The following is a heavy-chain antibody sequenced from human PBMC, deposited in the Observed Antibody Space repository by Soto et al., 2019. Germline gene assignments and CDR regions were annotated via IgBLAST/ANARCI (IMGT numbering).Heavy chain of an antibody. Sequence: ASVKVSCKASGYTFTSYYMHWVRQAPGQGLEWMGIINPSGGSTSYAQKFQGRVTMTRDTSTSTVYMELSSLRSEDTAVYYCASPRMTTVTWPSPTYYYYSGMDVWGQGTTVTVS. CDR3: ASPRMTTVTWPSPTYYYYSGMDV. V-gene: IGHV1-46*01. D-gene: IGHD4-17*01. J-gene: IGHJ6*02. CDR2: INPSGGST. CDR1: GYTFTSYY.